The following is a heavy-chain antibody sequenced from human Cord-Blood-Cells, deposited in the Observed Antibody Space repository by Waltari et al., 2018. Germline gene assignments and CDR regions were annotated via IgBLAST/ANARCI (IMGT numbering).Heavy chain of an antibody. CDR2: IYYSGST. J-gene: IGHJ4*02. CDR1: GGSLSSGGYY. D-gene: IGHD2-21*01. Sequence: QVQLQESGPGLVKPSQTLSLTCTVSGGSLSSGGYYWRWIRQHPGKGLEWIGYIYYSGSTYYNPALKSRVTISVDTSKNQFSLKLSSVTAADTAVYYCARDGRGGDWGNFDYWGQGTLVTVSS. CDR3: ARDGRGGDWGNFDY. V-gene: IGHV4-31*03.